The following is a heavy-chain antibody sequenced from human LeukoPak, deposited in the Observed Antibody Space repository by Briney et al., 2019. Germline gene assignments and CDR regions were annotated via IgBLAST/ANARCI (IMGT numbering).Heavy chain of an antibody. J-gene: IGHJ4*02. CDR2: VYPLDSET. CDR3: VRHNTGADY. V-gene: IGHV5-51*01. D-gene: IGHD1-14*01. Sequence: GESLKISCQTSGYSFNTFMIAWVRQAPGRGLGWMGLVYPLDSETRYGPSFQGQVTISADKSTSSAFLQWDSLKASDTAMYYCVRHNTGADYWGQGTLVTVSS. CDR1: GYSFNTFM.